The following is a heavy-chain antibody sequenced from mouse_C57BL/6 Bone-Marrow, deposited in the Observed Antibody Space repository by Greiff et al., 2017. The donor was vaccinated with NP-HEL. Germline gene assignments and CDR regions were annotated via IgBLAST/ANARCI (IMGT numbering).Heavy chain of an antibody. CDR1: GFTFSSYA. D-gene: IGHD3-2*02. V-gene: IGHV5-4*01. CDR2: ISDGGSYT. Sequence: EVQLVESGGGLVKPGGSLKLSCAASGFTFSSYAMSWVRQTPEKRLEWVATISDGGSYTYYTDNVKGRFTISRDNAKNNLYLQMSHLKSEDTAMYYGARGGAQPYYFDYWGQGTTLTVSS. J-gene: IGHJ2*01. CDR3: ARGGAQPYYFDY.